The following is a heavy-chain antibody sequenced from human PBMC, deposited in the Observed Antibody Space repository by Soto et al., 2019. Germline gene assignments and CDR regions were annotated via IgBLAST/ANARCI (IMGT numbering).Heavy chain of an antibody. CDR3: AKKSGVGATWYFDY. CDR1: GFTFSTYT. V-gene: IGHV3-23*01. J-gene: IGHJ4*02. CDR2: LPEIGTNT. Sequence: PGGSLRLSCAASGFTFSTYTMTWVRQAPGKGLERVSALPEIGTNTYYADSVKGRFTISRDNSKNTLFLQINNLRAGDTAVYYCAKKSGVGATWYFDYWGQGTLVTVSS. D-gene: IGHD1-26*01.